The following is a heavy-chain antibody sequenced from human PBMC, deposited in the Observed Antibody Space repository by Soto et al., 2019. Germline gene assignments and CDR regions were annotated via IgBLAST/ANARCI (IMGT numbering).Heavy chain of an antibody. CDR3: ASHDWAKPFDH. J-gene: IGHJ4*02. V-gene: IGHV4-39*01. CDR1: GGSISSSSYY. CDR2: IYYSGST. Sequence: QLQLQESGPGLVKPSETLSLTCTVSGGSISSSSYYWGWIRQPPGKGLEWIGSIYYSGSTYYNPSLKXRXPXSXXTSKNQFSLKLSSVTAADTAVYYCASHDWAKPFDHWGQGTLVTVSS. D-gene: IGHD3-9*01.